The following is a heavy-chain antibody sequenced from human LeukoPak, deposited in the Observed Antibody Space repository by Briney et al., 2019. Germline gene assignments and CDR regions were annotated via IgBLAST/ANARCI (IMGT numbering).Heavy chain of an antibody. CDR3: SRESGPFCPFGY. V-gene: IGHV4/OR15-8*02. J-gene: IGHJ4*02. CDR1: GGSISGTNW. Sequence: SETLSLTCGVSGGSISGTNWWSWVRQPPGQGLEWIGEISLAGQTNYNPSLNGRVTMSLDKSGNQLSLHLTSVTAADTATYFCSRESGPFCPFGYWGQGTLVIVSS. CDR2: ISLAGQT. D-gene: IGHD1-26*01.